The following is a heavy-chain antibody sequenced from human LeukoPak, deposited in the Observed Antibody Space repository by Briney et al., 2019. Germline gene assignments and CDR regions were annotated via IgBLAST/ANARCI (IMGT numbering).Heavy chain of an antibody. Sequence: GGSLRLSCAASGFTFSSYAMHWVRQAPGKGLEWVAVISYDGSNKYYADSVKGRFTISRDNSKNTLYLQMNSLRSEDTAVYYCARSPYYDSSGYYDYWGQGTLVTVSS. J-gene: IGHJ4*02. CDR1: GFTFSSYA. V-gene: IGHV3-30*01. CDR2: ISYDGSNK. D-gene: IGHD3-22*01. CDR3: ARSPYYDSSGYYDY.